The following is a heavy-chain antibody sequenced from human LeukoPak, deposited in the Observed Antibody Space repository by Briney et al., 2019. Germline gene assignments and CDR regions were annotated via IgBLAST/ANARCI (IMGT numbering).Heavy chain of an antibody. CDR3: TTDTFSIAAAGTSWFDP. Sequence: GGSLRLSCAASGFTFSNAWMSWVRQAPGKGLEWVGRIKSKTDGGTTDYAAPVKGRFTISRDDSKNTLYLQTNSLKTADTAVYYCTTDTFSIAAAGTSWFDPWGQGTLVTVSS. V-gene: IGHV3-15*01. D-gene: IGHD6-13*01. J-gene: IGHJ5*02. CDR1: GFTFSNAW. CDR2: IKSKTDGGTT.